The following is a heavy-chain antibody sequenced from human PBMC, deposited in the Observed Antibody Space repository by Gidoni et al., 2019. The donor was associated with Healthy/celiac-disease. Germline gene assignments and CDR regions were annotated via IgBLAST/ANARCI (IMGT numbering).Heavy chain of an antibody. CDR1: GYTFTSYD. CDR3: ARPVVPAVASAYYYYYMDV. J-gene: IGHJ6*03. D-gene: IGHD2-2*01. V-gene: IGHV1-8*01. CDR2: MNPNSGNT. Sequence: QVQLVQSGAEVKKPGASVKVSCKASGYTFTSYDINWVRQATGQGLEWMGWMNPNSGNTGYAQKFQGRVTMTRNTSISTAYMELSSLRSEDTAVYYCARPVVPAVASAYYYYYMDVWGKGTTVTVSS.